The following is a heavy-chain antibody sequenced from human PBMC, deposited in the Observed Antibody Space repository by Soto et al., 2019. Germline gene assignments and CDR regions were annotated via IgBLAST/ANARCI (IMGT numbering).Heavy chain of an antibody. J-gene: IGHJ4*02. CDR2: ISAYNGNT. V-gene: IGHV1-18*01. CDR3: ARDPPPPDY. Sequence: GASLKVSCKSSGFTFASCAISCMRQAPGQGLEWMGWISAYNGNTNYAQKLQGRVTMTTDTSTSTAYMELRSRRSDDTAVYYCARDPPPPDYCGQGTLVTVSS. CDR1: GFTFASCA.